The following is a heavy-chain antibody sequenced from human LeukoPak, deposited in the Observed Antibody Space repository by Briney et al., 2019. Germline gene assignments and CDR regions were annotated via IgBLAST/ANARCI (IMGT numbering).Heavy chain of an antibody. CDR1: GFTFRSYA. CDR3: ASRDYYDSSGYYDAFDI. V-gene: IGHV3-23*01. D-gene: IGHD3-22*01. Sequence: GGSLRLSCAASGFTFRSYAMTWVRQAPGKGLEWVSAVSGSGGSTYYADSVKGRFTISRDNSKNTLYLQMNSLRAEDTAVYYCASRDYYDSSGYYDAFDIWGQGTMVTVSS. J-gene: IGHJ3*02. CDR2: VSGSGGST.